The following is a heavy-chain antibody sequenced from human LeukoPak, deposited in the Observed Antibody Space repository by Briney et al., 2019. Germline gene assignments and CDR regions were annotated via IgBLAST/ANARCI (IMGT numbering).Heavy chain of an antibody. CDR3: AGGGCSSTSCYPRYFDY. J-gene: IGHJ4*02. CDR1: GGSFSGYY. V-gene: IGHV4-34*01. CDR2: IYSSGTT. Sequence: ASETLSLTCAVYGGSFSGYYWSWIRQPPGKGLEWIASIYSSGTTYYNPSLKSRVTISVDRSKNQFSLKLSSVTAADTAVYYCAGGGCSSTSCYPRYFDYWGQGTLVTVSS. D-gene: IGHD2-2*01.